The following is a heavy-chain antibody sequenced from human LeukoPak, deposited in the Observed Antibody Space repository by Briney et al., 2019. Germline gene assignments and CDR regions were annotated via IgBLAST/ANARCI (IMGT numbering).Heavy chain of an antibody. V-gene: IGHV1-69*04. D-gene: IGHD3-3*01. CDR3: ARDLMGNDFWSGYSSLLGY. CDR2: IIPILGIA. J-gene: IGHJ4*02. CDR1: GGTFSSYA. Sequence: SVKVSCKASGGTFSSYAISWVRQAPGQGLEWMGRIIPILGIANYAQKLQGRVTVTTDTSTSTAYMELRSLRSDDTAVYYCARDLMGNDFWSGYSSLLGYWGQGTLVTASS.